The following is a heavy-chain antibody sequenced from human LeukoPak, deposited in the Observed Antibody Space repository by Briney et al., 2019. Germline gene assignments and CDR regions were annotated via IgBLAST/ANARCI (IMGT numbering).Heavy chain of an antibody. Sequence: PGGSLRLSCAASGFTFSSYSMNWVRQAPGKGLEWVSYISSSSSTTYYADSVKGRFTISRDNSKSTLYLQMNSLRAEDTAVYYCAKRYCSSSRSSTTCRPVDYWGQGTLVTVSP. CDR3: AKRYCSSSRSSTTCRPVDY. J-gene: IGHJ4*02. V-gene: IGHV3-48*01. D-gene: IGHD2-2*01. CDR2: ISSSSSTT. CDR1: GFTFSSYS.